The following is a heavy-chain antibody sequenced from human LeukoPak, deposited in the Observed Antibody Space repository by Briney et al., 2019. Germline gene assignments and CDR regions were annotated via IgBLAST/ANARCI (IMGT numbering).Heavy chain of an antibody. D-gene: IGHD3-10*01. CDR2: IRSKAYGGTT. J-gene: IGHJ4*02. CDR1: GFTFGDYA. CDR3: TREWAITMVRGVIGDY. Sequence: PGGSLRLSCTASGFTFGDYAMSWVRQAPGKGLQWVGFIRSKAYGGTTEYAASVKGRFTISRDDSKSIAYLQMNSLKTEDTAVYYCTREWAITMVRGVIGDYWGQGTLVTVSS. V-gene: IGHV3-49*04.